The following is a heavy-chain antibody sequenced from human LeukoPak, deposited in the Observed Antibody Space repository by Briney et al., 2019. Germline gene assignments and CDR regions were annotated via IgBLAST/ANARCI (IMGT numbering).Heavy chain of an antibody. Sequence: PSETLSLTCTVSGGSISTYYWGWIRQPPGKGLEWIGYSSSSGSTNYNPSLNSRVTISVDTSKNQFSLKVNSVTAADTAVYYCARMLVRGLEGDYWGQGTLVTVSS. CDR2: SSSSGST. CDR1: GGSISTYY. V-gene: IGHV4-59*01. D-gene: IGHD3-10*01. J-gene: IGHJ4*02. CDR3: ARMLVRGLEGDY.